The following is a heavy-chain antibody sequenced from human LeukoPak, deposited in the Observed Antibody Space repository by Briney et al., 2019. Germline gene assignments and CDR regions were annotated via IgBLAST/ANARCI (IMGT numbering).Heavy chain of an antibody. CDR3: ATTTGPRGPYSSGWYDNYHGMDV. V-gene: IGHV4-34*01. D-gene: IGHD6-19*01. J-gene: IGHJ6*02. CDR1: GGSFSGYY. Sequence: SSETLSLTCAVYGGSFSGYYWSWIRQPPGKGLEWIGEINHSGSTNYNPSLKSRVTISVDTSKNQFSLKLSSVTAADTAVYYCATTTGPRGPYSSGWYDNYHGMDVWGQGTTVTVSS. CDR2: INHSGST.